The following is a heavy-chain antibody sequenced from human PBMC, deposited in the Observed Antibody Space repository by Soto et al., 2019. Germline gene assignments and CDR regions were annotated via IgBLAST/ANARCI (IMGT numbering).Heavy chain of an antibody. D-gene: IGHD3-22*01. CDR3: TTDSYSTMIEVRFDY. CDR1: GFAISNAW. V-gene: IGHV3-15*07. CDR2: IKSKALGGTT. J-gene: IGHJ4*01. Sequence: GGSLRLSCAGSGFAISNAWINYVRHVPGKGLEWVGRIKSKALGGTTDFAAPVRGRFAITRDDSRNVAYMQMNSLYTEDTAVYYCTTDSYSTMIEVRFDYWGHGTLVTVS.